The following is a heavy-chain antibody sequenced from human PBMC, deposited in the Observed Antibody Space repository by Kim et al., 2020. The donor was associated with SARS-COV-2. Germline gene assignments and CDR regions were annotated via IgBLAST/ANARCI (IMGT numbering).Heavy chain of an antibody. D-gene: IGHD2-15*01. CDR1: GFTFSSYW. J-gene: IGHJ1*01. CDR2: IKQDGSEK. V-gene: IGHV3-7*03. CDR3: ARGGYCSGGSCYLFPYFQH. Sequence: GGSLRLSCAASGFTFSSYWMSWVRQAPGKGLEWVANIKQDGSEKYYVDSVKGRFTISRDNAKNSLYLQMNSLRAEDTAVYYCARGGYCSGGSCYLFPYFQHWGQGTLVTVSS.